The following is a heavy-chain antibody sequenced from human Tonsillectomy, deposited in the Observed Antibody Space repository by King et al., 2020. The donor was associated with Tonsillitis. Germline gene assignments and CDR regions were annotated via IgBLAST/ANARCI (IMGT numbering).Heavy chain of an antibody. CDR2: IYYSGCT. CDR3: ASYYGSGSQGRYYYYYMDV. Sequence: VQLQESGPGLVKPSDTLSLTCTVSGGSISSYYWCLIRQPPGKGLEWMWYIYYSGCTNYNPPLKSRVTISVDTATNQFSLKLSSVTAADTAVYYCASYYGSGSQGRYYYYYMDVWGKGTTVTVSS. J-gene: IGHJ6*03. CDR1: GGSISSYY. V-gene: IGHV4-59*07. D-gene: IGHD3-10*01.